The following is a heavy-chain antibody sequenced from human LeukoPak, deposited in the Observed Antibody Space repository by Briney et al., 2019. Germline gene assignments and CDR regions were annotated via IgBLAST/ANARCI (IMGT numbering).Heavy chain of an antibody. D-gene: IGHD3-10*01. CDR3: TRSSSVTMVRDAGKFDI. J-gene: IGHJ3*02. CDR1: GYTFTTYY. CDR2: IDPSGERA. V-gene: IGHV1-46*01. Sequence: GTSVKISCKASGYTFTTYYIHWVRQAPGQGLEWMGIIDPSGERASYARKFRGRVTMTRDAFTSTVYVELNSLRSEDTAMYYCTRSSSVTMVRDAGKFDIWGQGTTVTVSS.